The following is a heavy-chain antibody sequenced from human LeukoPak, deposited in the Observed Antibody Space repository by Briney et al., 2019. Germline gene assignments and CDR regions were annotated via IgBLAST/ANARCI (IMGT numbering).Heavy chain of an antibody. CDR1: GGTFSSYA. CDR3: AREYTMVRENYYYGMDV. J-gene: IGHJ6*02. D-gene: IGHD3-10*01. CDR2: IIPIFGIA. Sequence: SVKVSCKASGGTFSSYAISWVRQAPGHGLEWMGRIIPIFGIANYAQKFQGRVTITADKSTSTAYMELSSLRSEDTAVYYCAREYTMVRENYYYGMDVWGQGTTVTVSS. V-gene: IGHV1-69*04.